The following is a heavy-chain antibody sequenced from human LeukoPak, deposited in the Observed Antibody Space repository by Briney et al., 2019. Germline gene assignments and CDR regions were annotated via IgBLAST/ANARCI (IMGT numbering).Heavy chain of an antibody. V-gene: IGHV3-74*01. CDR3: IRTLIVATSPYMDV. D-gene: IGHD5-12*01. CDR1: GFTFSSYW. Sequence: GGSLRLSCAASGFTFSSYWMHWVRQAPGKGLVWVSRVNSDGTGTTYADSVEGRFTISRDNAKNTVYLQMHSLRAEDTAIYYCIRTLIVATSPYMDVSGKGTMVTVSS. J-gene: IGHJ6*03. CDR2: VNSDGTGT.